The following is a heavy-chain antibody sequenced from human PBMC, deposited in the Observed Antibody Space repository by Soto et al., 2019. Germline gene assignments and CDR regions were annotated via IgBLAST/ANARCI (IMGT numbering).Heavy chain of an antibody. Sequence: GWSLRLSCAASGFTFTSYSMNWVRQAPGQGLEWVSYITSKSTTIKYAASVKGRFTVSRDNAKNPLYLQLNRRRDVDTAVYYCAREMGACSDSCFYPGPYDSCGQGTLVTVYS. D-gene: IGHD3-16*01. J-gene: IGHJ5*02. CDR2: ITSKSTTI. CDR3: AREMGACSDSCFYPGPYDS. CDR1: GFTFTSYS. V-gene: IGHV3-48*02.